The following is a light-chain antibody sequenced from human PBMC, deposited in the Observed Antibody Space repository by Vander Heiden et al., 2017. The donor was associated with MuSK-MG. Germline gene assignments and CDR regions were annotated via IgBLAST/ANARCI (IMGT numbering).Light chain of an antibody. Sequence: DIQMTQSPSSLSASAGDRVTITCRSSESISSYLNWYQQKPGKAPNLLIYTTSNLQSGVPSRFSGSGSGTDFTLTISSLQPEDFATYYCQQSYSTPGTFGQGTRLEIK. CDR3: QQSYSTPGT. CDR1: ESISSY. CDR2: TTS. J-gene: IGKJ5*01. V-gene: IGKV1-39*01.